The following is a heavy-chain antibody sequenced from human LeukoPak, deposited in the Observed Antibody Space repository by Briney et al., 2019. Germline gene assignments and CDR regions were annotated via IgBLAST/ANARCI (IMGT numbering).Heavy chain of an antibody. J-gene: IGHJ4*02. D-gene: IGHD3-16*01. CDR3: ARAVLTEY. CDR2: IRYDGSNK. V-gene: IGHV3-30*02. CDR1: GFTFSSYG. Sequence: VGSLRLSCAASGFTFSSYGMHWVRQAPGKGLEWVAFIRYDGSNKYYADSVKGRFTISRDNAKNSLYLQMNSLRAEDTAVYYCARAVLTEYWGQGTLVTVSS.